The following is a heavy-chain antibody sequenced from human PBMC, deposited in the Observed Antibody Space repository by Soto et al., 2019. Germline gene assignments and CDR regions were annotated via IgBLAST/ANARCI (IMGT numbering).Heavy chain of an antibody. CDR1: GFTFSLYA. Sequence: QVQLVESGGGVVQPGRSLRLSCGASGFTFSLYAIHWVRQAPGKGLEWVTVMSHDGSNKNYADSVKGRFTVSRDNSKNKFFQHMTGLKHGDTAVYNSARSSAEYSYGWDDACDVWGQGTVVTVSS. V-gene: IGHV3-30-3*01. J-gene: IGHJ3*01. D-gene: IGHD5-18*01. CDR3: ARSSAEYSYGWDDACDV. CDR2: MSHDGSNK.